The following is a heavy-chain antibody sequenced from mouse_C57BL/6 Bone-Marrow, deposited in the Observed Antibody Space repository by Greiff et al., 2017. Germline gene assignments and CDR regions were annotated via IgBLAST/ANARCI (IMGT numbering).Heavy chain of an antibody. CDR1: GFTFSSYA. CDR3: TRDIGYYYWFAY. V-gene: IGHV5-9-1*02. CDR2: ISSGGDYI. D-gene: IGHD1-1*01. J-gene: IGHJ3*01. Sequence: EVKLMESGEGLVKPGGSLKLSCAASGFTFSSYAMSWVRQTPEKRLEWVAYISSGGDYIYYADTVKGRFTISRDNARNTLYLQMSSLKSEDTAMYYCTRDIGYYYWFAYWGQGTLVTVSA.